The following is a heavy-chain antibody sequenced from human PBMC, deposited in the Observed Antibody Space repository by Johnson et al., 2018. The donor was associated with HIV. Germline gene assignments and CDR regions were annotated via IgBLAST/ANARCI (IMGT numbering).Heavy chain of an antibody. CDR1: GFTFSTYA. D-gene: IGHD6-19*01. J-gene: IGHJ3*02. CDR2: ISYDGSNE. CDR3: ARGEGSGWHLAGAFDI. V-gene: IGHV3-30*04. Sequence: VQLVESGGGVVQPGRSLRLSCTASGFTFSTYAMHWVRRAPGKGLEWVAFISYDGSNEYYADSVRGRFTISRDNSKNTLYLQMNSLRAEDTALYYCARGEGSGWHLAGAFDIWGQGTMVTVSS.